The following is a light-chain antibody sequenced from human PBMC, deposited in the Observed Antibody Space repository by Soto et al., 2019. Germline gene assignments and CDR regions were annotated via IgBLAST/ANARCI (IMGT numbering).Light chain of an antibody. V-gene: IGKV1-5*03. J-gene: IGKJ1*01. CDR3: QHYKSYPEA. Sequence: QLTQCTSPVCESVGEGVTITCLARQGLXSWFVWYQQKPGKAPKILXDKAATLKRGGPSRLSGSGSAKEFTLTISSLQPEDFATYYCQHYKSYPEAFGQGTKVDIK. CDR1: QGLXSW. CDR2: KAA.